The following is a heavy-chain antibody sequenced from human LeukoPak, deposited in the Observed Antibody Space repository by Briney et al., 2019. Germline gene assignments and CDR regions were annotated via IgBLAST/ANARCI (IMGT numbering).Heavy chain of an antibody. CDR3: AKDRSGLYYYDSSGYAS. V-gene: IGHV3-23*01. CDR2: ISGSGGST. CDR1: GFTFSSYA. D-gene: IGHD3-22*01. J-gene: IGHJ5*02. Sequence: GGSLRLSCAASGFTFSSYAMSWVRQAPGKGLEGGSAISGSGGSTYYADSVKGRFTISRDNSKNTLYVQMNRLRAEDTAVYYCAKDRSGLYYYDSSGYASWGQGTLVTVSS.